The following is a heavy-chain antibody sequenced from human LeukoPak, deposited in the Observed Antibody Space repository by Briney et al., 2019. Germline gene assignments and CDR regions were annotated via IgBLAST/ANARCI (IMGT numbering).Heavy chain of an antibody. V-gene: IGHV3-53*01. D-gene: IGHD3-16*01. CDR3: ARELVWVDYDAFDI. CDR2: IYSGGST. J-gene: IGHJ3*02. CDR1: GFTVSSNY. Sequence: PGGSLRLSCAASGFTVSSNYMSWVRQAPGKGLEWVSVIYSGGSTYYADSVKGRFTISRDNSKSTLYLQMNSLRAEDTAVYYCARELVWVDYDAFDIWGQGTMVTVSS.